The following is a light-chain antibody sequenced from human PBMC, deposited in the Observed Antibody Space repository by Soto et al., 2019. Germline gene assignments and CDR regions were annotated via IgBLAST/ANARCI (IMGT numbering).Light chain of an antibody. J-gene: IGKJ5*01. CDR1: QSVSSSY. CDR3: QQYGSSLIT. V-gene: IGKV3-20*01. CDR2: GAS. Sequence: ILTQSPATLSLSPGERATLSCRASQSVSSSYLAWYQQKPGQAPRLLIYGASSRATGIPDRFSGSGSGTDFTLTISRLEPEDFAVYYCQQYGSSLITFGQGTRLEIK.